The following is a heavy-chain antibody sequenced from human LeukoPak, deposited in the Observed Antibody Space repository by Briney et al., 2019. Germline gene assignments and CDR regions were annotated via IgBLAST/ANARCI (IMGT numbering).Heavy chain of an antibody. J-gene: IGHJ4*02. CDR1: GYTFTGYY. V-gene: IGHV1-2*02. D-gene: IGHD6-13*01. CDR2: INPNSGGT. Sequence: GASVKVSCKASGYTFTGYYMHWVRQAPGQGLEWMGWINPNSGGTNYAQKFQGRVTMTRDTSISTAYMELSRLRSDDTAVYYCAMEGYSGSWYRDLLFDYWGQGTLVTVSS. CDR3: AMEGYSGSWYRDLLFDY.